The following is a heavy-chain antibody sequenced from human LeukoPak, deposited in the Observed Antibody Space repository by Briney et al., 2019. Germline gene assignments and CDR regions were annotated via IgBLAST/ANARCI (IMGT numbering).Heavy chain of an antibody. CDR1: GGSISSSSYY. J-gene: IGHJ4*02. D-gene: IGHD3-9*01. V-gene: IGHV4-39*01. Sequence: SETLPLTCTVSGGSISSSSYYWGWIRQPPGKGLEWIGSIYYSGSTYYNPSLKSRVTISVDTSKNQFSLKLSSVTAADTAVYYCARHETGDFDYWGQGTLVTVSS. CDR3: ARHETGDFDY. CDR2: IYYSGST.